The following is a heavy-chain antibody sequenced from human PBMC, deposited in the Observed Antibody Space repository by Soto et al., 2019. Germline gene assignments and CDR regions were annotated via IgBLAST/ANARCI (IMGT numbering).Heavy chain of an antibody. V-gene: IGHV4-61*08. Sequence: SETLSLTCTVSGGSISSGGYYWTWIRQPPGTGLEWIGEINHSGSTNYNPSLKSRVTISVDTSKNQFSLKLTSVTAADTAVYYCARGIQLWPITYYFDYWGQGTLVTVSS. CDR1: GGSISSGGYY. CDR2: INHSGST. CDR3: ARGIQLWPITYYFDY. D-gene: IGHD5-18*01. J-gene: IGHJ4*02.